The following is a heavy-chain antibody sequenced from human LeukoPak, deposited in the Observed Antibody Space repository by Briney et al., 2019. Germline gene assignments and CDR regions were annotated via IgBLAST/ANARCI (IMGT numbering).Heavy chain of an antibody. J-gene: IGHJ4*02. CDR2: INPNSGGT. Sequence: ASVKVSCKASGYTFTGYYMHWVRQAPGQGLEWMGWINPNSGGTNYAQKFQGRVTMTRDTSISTAYMELSRLRSDDTAVCYCARPPFPWELNLLDYWGQGTLVTVSS. CDR3: ARPPFPWELNLLDY. V-gene: IGHV1-2*02. CDR1: GYTFTGYY. D-gene: IGHD1-26*01.